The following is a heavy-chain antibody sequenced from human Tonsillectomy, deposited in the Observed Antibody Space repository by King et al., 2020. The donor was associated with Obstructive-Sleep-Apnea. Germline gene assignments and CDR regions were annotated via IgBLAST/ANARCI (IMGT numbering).Heavy chain of an antibody. V-gene: IGHV4-4*02. J-gene: IGHJ6*02. D-gene: IGHD3-3*01. CDR1: GGSISSTNW. Sequence: QLQESGPGLVKPSGTLSLTCAVSGGSISSTNWWSWVRQPPGKGLEWIGEIYHSGSTNYNPSLKSRVTISVDKSKNQFSLKLSSVTAADTAVYYCARVVYDFWSGYYQGPGGMDVWGQGTTVTVSS. CDR2: IYHSGST. CDR3: ARVVYDFWSGYYQGPGGMDV.